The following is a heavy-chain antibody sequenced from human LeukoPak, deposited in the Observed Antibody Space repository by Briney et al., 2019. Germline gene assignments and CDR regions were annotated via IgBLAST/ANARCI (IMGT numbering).Heavy chain of an antibody. D-gene: IGHD6-13*01. CDR2: IYYSGST. CDR1: GGSISSYY. V-gene: IGHV4-59*01. J-gene: IGHJ4*02. CDR3: ARGDSSSPPPSFDY. Sequence: ASETLSLTCTVSGGSISSYYWSWIRQPPGKGLEWIGYIYYSGSTNYNPSLKSRVTISVDTSKNQFSLKLSSVTAADTAVYYCARGDSSSPPPSFDYWGQGTLVTVSS.